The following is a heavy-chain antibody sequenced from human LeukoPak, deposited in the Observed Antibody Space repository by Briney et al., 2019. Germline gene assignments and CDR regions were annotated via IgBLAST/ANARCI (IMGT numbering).Heavy chain of an antibody. D-gene: IGHD4-11*01. CDR1: GFTFKNAW. CDR3: TTTMTTVTDYYYYYYMDV. Sequence: GGSLRLSCEASGFTFKNAWMIWVRQAPGKGPEWVGRIKSTRDGGATEYAAPVKGRFTISRDDSKNTVYLQMSSLITDDTGMYYCTTTMTTVTDYYYYYYMDVWGKGTTVTVSS. J-gene: IGHJ6*03. CDR2: IKSTRDGGAT. V-gene: IGHV3-15*01.